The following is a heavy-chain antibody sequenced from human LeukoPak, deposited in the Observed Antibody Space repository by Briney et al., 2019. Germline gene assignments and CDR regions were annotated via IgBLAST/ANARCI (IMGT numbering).Heavy chain of an antibody. CDR2: ISGSGETT. V-gene: IGHV3-23*01. J-gene: IGHJ6*02. Sequence: PGGSLRLSCAASGFTFSTYAMDWVRQSSGKGPEWVASISGSGETTYYADSVKGRFTVSRDNSKNTLYLQMNSLRAEDTAVYYCAKSMVYASQNYYGMDVWGQGTTVTVS. D-gene: IGHD2-8*01. CDR1: GFTFSTYA. CDR3: AKSMVYASQNYYGMDV.